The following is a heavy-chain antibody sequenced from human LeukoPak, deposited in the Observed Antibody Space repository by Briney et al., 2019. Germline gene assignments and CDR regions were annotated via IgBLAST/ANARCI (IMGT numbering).Heavy chain of an antibody. D-gene: IGHD1-1*01. Sequence: GGSLRLSCAASGFTFDDYGMSWVRQAPGKGLEWVSGINWNGGSTGYADSVKGRFTISRDNAKNSLYLQMNSLRAEDTALYYCARATTRAHLNYYYYYYMDVWGKGTTVTVSS. CDR2: INWNGGST. J-gene: IGHJ6*03. V-gene: IGHV3-20*04. CDR3: ARATTRAHLNYYYYYYMDV. CDR1: GFTFDDYG.